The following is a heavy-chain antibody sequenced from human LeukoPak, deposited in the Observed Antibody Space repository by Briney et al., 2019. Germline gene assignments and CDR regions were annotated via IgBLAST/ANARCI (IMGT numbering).Heavy chain of an antibody. CDR2: IGAYNGNT. CDR1: GYTFTSYG. CDR3: AHLERRGADAFDI. D-gene: IGHD1-1*01. V-gene: IGHV1-18*01. Sequence: GAPVKVSCKASGYTFTSYGISWVRQAPGQGLEWMGWIGAYNGNTNYAQKLQGRVTMTTDTSTSTAYMELRSLRSDDPAVYYCAHLERRGADAFDIWGQGTMVTVSS. J-gene: IGHJ3*02.